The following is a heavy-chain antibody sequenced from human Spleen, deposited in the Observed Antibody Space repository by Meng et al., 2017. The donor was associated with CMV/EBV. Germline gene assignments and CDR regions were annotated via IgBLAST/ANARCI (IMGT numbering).Heavy chain of an antibody. Sequence: QVQLVESGGGVVQPGGSLRLSCAASGFTFMTYGMHWVRQAPGKGLDWVAFIQYDGSKNYYADSVKGRFTTSRDNSKNTLYLQMNSLRTEDTAVYYCAKDEFTYCSGDCSPGTWGQGTLVTVSS. V-gene: IGHV3-30*02. CDR3: AKDEFTYCSGDCSPGT. D-gene: IGHD2-21*02. CDR2: IQYDGSKN. CDR1: GFTFMTYG. J-gene: IGHJ5*02.